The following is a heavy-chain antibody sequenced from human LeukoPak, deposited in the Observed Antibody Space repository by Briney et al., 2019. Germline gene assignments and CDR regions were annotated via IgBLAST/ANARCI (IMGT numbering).Heavy chain of an antibody. CDR1: GFTFSSYA. Sequence: GGSLSLSCAASGFTFSSYAMSWVRQAPGKGLEWVSAISGSGGSTYYADSVKGRFTISRDNSKNTLYLQMNSLRDEDTAVYYCAKWGDFDVLTGYYVPDFWGQGTLVTVSS. V-gene: IGHV3-23*01. CDR2: ISGSGGST. J-gene: IGHJ4*02. CDR3: AKWGDFDVLTGYYVPDF. D-gene: IGHD3-9*01.